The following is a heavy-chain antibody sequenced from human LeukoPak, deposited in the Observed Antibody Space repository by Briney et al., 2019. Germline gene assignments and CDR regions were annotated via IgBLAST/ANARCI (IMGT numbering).Heavy chain of an antibody. CDR3: ARAYYDFWSGYRPDTFDI. V-gene: IGHV3-48*01. Sequence: PGGSLRLSCAASGFTFSSYSMNWVRQAPGKGLEWVSYISSSSSTIYYADSVKGRFTISRDNAKNSLYLQMNSLRAEDTAVYYCARAYYDFWSGYRPDTFDIWGQGTMVTVSS. CDR1: GFTFSSYS. D-gene: IGHD3-3*01. J-gene: IGHJ3*02. CDR2: ISSSSSTI.